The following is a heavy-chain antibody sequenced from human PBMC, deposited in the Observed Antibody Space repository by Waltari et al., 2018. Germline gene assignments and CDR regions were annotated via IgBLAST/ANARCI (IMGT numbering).Heavy chain of an antibody. D-gene: IGHD3-3*01. Sequence: QVQLVDSGGGVVQPGKSLRLSCAASGFTFNSYPLHWVRQAPGKGLEWVAVISFDGSSKYYAKSVKGRFTISRDNSNNTLNLQMNSLTPEDTAVYYCARKATVFGLGGYLDYWGQGALVIVSS. V-gene: IGHV3-30*04. CDR3: ARKATVFGLGGYLDY. CDR2: ISFDGSSK. CDR1: GFTFNSYP. J-gene: IGHJ4*02.